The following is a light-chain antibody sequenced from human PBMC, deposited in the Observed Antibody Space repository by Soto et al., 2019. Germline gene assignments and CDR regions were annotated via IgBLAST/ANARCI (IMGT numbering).Light chain of an antibody. J-gene: IGKJ1*01. V-gene: IGKV3-15*01. CDR2: GAF. Sequence: IVMTQSPATLSVSPGERATLSCRASQSVSSSYLAWYQQKPGQAPRLLIHGAFTRATGIPARFSGSGSGTEFTLTISTLQSEDFAVYYCQQYNNWPWTFGQGTKVDIK. CDR3: QQYNNWPWT. CDR1: QSVSSSY.